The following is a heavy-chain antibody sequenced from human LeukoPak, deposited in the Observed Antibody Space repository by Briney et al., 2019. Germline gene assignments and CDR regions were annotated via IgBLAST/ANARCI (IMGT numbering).Heavy chain of an antibody. D-gene: IGHD2-2*01. J-gene: IGHJ4*02. V-gene: IGHV4-39*01. CDR1: GGSISSSSYY. Sequence: SETLSLTCTLSGGSISSSSYYWGWIRQPPGKGLEWIGTIYYSGSTYYNPSLKSRVTLSVDTSQNQFSLKLSSVTAADTAVYYCARHRTSSAYSPFDYWGQGALVTVSS. CDR3: ARHRTSSAYSPFDY. CDR2: IYYSGST.